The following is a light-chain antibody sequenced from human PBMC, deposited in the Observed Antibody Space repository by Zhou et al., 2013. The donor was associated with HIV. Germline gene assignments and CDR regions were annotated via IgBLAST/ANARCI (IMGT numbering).Light chain of an antibody. V-gene: IGKV1D-16*01. Sequence: DIQMTQSPSSLSASVGDRVTITCRASEDISNWVTWYQLRPGKAPKLLIYTASILQSGVPSRFNGSGSGSDFTLTINSLQPEDFAVYYCQQYNNWSWTFGQGTKVEIK. CDR1: EDISNW. CDR2: TAS. CDR3: QQYNNWSWT. J-gene: IGKJ1*01.